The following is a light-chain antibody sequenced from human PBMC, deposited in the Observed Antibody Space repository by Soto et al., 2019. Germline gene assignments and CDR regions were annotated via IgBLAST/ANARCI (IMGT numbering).Light chain of an antibody. CDR1: STDVCGYNY. V-gene: IGLV2-8*01. CDR3: SSYGCXYNYG. CDR2: EVS. Sequence: QSSLSQPPSAAGSPAQSVTISCTGTSTDVCGYNYFAWYQHYPGKAPKLMIYEVSKRPSGVPDRFSGSKSGNTASLTVSGLHAEDEADYYGSSYGCXYNYGFGIGT. J-gene: IGLJ1*01.